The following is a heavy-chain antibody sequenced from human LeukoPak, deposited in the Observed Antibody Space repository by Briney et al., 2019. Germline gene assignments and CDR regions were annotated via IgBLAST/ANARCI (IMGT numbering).Heavy chain of an antibody. V-gene: IGHV4-34*01. D-gene: IGHD4/OR15-4a*01. CDR3: ARGRSNYPNWFDP. CDR2: INHSGST. Sequence: SETLSLTCAVYGGSFSGYYWSWIRQPPGKGLEWIGEINHSGSTNYNPSLKSRVTISVDTSKNQFSLKLSSVTAADTAVYYCARGRSNYPNWFDPWGQGTLVTVSS. J-gene: IGHJ5*02. CDR1: GGSFSGYY.